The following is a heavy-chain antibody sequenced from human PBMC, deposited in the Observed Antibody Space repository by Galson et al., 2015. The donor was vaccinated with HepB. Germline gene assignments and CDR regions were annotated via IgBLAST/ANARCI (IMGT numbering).Heavy chain of an antibody. CDR3: VFLRGNDLTPLDY. D-gene: IGHD4-23*01. CDR2: ISSSSTTI. J-gene: IGHJ4*02. CDR1: TYIFSTYS. V-gene: IGHV3-48*04. Sequence: SLKLSCEASTYIFSTYSLNWVRQAPGKGLEWVSYISSSSTTIYYADSVKGRFTITRDNAKNSLYMQMMSLRADDTAVYYCVFLRGNDLTPLDYWGQGTLVTVSS.